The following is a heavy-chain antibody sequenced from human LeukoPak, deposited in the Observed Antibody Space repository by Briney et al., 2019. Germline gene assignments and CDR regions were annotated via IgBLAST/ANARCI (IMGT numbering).Heavy chain of an antibody. D-gene: IGHD3-10*01. J-gene: IGHJ3*02. Sequence: GGSLRLSCAASGFTFSSYSMNWVRQAPGKGLEWVSSISSSSSYIYYADSVKGRFTISRDNAKNSLYLQMNSLRAEDTAVYYCARDPDGSGSYYSRADAFDIWGQGTMVTVSS. V-gene: IGHV3-21*01. CDR3: ARDPDGSGSYYSRADAFDI. CDR1: GFTFSSYS. CDR2: ISSSSSYI.